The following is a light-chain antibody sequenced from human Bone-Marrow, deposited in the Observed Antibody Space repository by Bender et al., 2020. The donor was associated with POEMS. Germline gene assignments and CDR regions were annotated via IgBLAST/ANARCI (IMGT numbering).Light chain of an antibody. Sequence: SALTQPASVSGSPGQSVTISCAGTSSDVGSYNLVSWYQQHPGKAPKLVIYEGSKRPSGVPDRFSGSKSGTSASLAITGLQSDDEAIYFCVAWDASLNGWVFGGGTKLTVL. CDR2: EGS. CDR1: SSDVGSYNL. CDR3: VAWDASLNGWV. J-gene: IGLJ3*02. V-gene: IGLV2-14*02.